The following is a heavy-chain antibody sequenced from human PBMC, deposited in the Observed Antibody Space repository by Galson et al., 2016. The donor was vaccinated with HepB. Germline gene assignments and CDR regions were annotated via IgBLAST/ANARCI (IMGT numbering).Heavy chain of an antibody. CDR1: GFTFTNYW. Sequence: SLRLSCAASGFTFTNYWMNWVRRTPGKGLEWVANVSPNGGEEYYVDSVKGRFTISRDNAGTSLFLQMDSLRVDDTAVYYCAATTVGSGGTRRFDHWGHGILVTVSS. CDR2: VSPNGGEE. CDR3: AATTVGSGGTRRFDH. D-gene: IGHD4-11*01. J-gene: IGHJ4*01. V-gene: IGHV3-7*02.